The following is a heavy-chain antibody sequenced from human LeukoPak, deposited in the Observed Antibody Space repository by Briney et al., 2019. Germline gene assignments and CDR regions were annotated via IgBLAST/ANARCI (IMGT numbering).Heavy chain of an antibody. CDR3: TRDPVVGD. CDR2: IRRKADGGTA. CDR1: GFTFGDYT. V-gene: IGHV3-49*04. J-gene: IGHJ4*02. Sequence: GGSLRLSCTASGFTFGDYTMSWVRQAPVKGLEWVGYIRRKADGGTAEYAAPVKGRFTISRDDFKSIAYLHMNSLKTEDTAVYYCTRDPVVGDWGQGTLVTVSS. D-gene: IGHD2-15*01.